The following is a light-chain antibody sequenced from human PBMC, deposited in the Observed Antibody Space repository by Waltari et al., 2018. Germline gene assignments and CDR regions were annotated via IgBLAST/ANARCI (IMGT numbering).Light chain of an antibody. CDR3: SSQTLDGLVL. CDR1: GSAVGASDS. V-gene: IGLV2-14*03. Sequence: QSALTQPASVSGSPGQSITISCSGVGSAVGASDSVSWHQHHPGNAPQVIIYDVTNRPSGVSDRFSASKAANTPSLTISRLQPEDEADYYCSSQTLDGLVLFGVGTRLTVL. CDR2: DVT. J-gene: IGLJ2*01.